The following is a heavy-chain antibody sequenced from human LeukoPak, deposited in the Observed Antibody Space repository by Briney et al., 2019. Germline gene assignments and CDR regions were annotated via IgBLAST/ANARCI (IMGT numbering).Heavy chain of an antibody. CDR3: ATSPYYYGSGSYRYYYYGMDV. CDR1: GGSFSGYY. V-gene: IGHV4-34*01. Sequence: SETLSLTCAVYGGSFSGYYWSWIRQPPGKGLEWIGEINHSGSTNYNPSLKSRVTISVDTSKNQFSLKLSSVTAADTAVYYCATSPYYYGSGSYRYYYYGMDVWGEGTTVTVSS. J-gene: IGHJ6*04. D-gene: IGHD3-10*01. CDR2: INHSGST.